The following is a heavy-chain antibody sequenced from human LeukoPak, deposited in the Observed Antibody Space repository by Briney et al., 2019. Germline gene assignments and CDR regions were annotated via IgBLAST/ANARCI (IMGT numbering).Heavy chain of an antibody. CDR1: GGSFSAYY. CDR2: IYHSGST. D-gene: IGHD3-10*01. Sequence: PSETLSLTYAVYGGSFSAYYWSWIRQPPGKGLEWIGEIYHSGSTNYNPSLKSRVTISEDKSKNQFSLKLSSVTAADTAVYYCARDPYYYGSGSYFDYWGQGTLVTVSS. J-gene: IGHJ4*02. CDR3: ARDPYYYGSGSYFDY. V-gene: IGHV4-34*01.